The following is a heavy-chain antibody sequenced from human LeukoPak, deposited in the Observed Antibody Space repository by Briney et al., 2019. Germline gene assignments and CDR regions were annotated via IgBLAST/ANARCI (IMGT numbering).Heavy chain of an antibody. CDR2: IYPGDSDT. D-gene: IGHD5-18*01. J-gene: IGHJ4*02. V-gene: IGHV5-51*01. CDR1: GYTFTSYW. CDR3: ALLRGGYSYGIFDY. Sequence: GESLQISRQGSGYTFTSYWIGWVRQVPGKGLEWMGIIYPGDSDTRYSPSFQGQVTISADKSISTAYLQWSSLKASDTAMYYCALLRGGYSYGIFDYWGQGTLVTVSS.